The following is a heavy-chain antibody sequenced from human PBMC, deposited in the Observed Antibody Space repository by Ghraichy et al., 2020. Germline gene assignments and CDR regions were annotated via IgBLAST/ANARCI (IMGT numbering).Heavy chain of an antibody. CDR2: FASSGGGGTT. CDR3: ARDQGYGGNEDAFDI. D-gene: IGHD1-1*01. CDR1: GFSFGNHA. Sequence: GGSLRLSCVASGFSFGNHALSWVRQAPGRGLEWISTFASSGGGGTTNYADSVKGRFTISRVNSKDMVYLQMNSLRVEDTGLYYCARDQGYGGNEDAFDIWGKRAMV. J-gene: IGHJ3*02. V-gene: IGHV3-23*01.